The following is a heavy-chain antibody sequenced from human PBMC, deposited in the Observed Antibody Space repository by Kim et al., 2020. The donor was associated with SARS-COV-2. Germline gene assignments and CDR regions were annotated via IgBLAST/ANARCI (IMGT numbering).Heavy chain of an antibody. D-gene: IGHD3-22*01. CDR1: GGSISSGDYY. Sequence: SETLSLTCTVSGGSISSGDYYWSWIRQPPGKGLEWIGYIYYSGSTYYNPSLKSRVTISVDTSKNQFSLKLSSVTAADTAVYYCARVRYDSSGILRGYYGMDVWGQGTTVTVSS. CDR3: ARVRYDSSGILRGYYGMDV. V-gene: IGHV4-30-4*01. J-gene: IGHJ6*02. CDR2: IYYSGST.